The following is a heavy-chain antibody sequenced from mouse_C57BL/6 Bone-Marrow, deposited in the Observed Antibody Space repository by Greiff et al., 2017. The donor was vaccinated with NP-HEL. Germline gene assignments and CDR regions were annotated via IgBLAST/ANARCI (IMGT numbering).Heavy chain of an antibody. Sequence: EVQLQQSGAELVRPGASVKLSCTASGFNIKDDYMHWVKQRPEQGLEWIGWIDPENGDTEFASKFQGKATITADTSSNTAYLQLSSLTSEDTAVYYCTTITTVVAQYYFDYWGQGTTLTGSS. CDR1: GFNIKDDY. V-gene: IGHV14-4*01. J-gene: IGHJ2*01. CDR3: TTITTVVAQYYFDY. D-gene: IGHD1-1*01. CDR2: IDPENGDT.